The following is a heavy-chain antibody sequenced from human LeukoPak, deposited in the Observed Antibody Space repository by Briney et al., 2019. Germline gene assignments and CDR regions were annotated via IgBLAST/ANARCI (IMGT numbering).Heavy chain of an antibody. J-gene: IGHJ4*02. CDR2: IHNSGTT. V-gene: IGHV4-34*01. Sequence: SETLSLTCAVSGGPFSGYLWSWIRQSSGKGLEWIGEIHNSGTTNYNPSLNSRVTISEDTSKNQFYLNLSSVTAADTAVYYCARRYYYNLGSFPFDFWGQGTLVTVSS. CDR1: GGPFSGYL. CDR3: ARRYYYNLGSFPFDF. D-gene: IGHD3-10*01.